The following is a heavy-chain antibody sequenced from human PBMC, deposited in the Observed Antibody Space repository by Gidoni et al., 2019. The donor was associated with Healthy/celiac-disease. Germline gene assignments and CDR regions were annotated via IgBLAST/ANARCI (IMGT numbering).Heavy chain of an antibody. CDR1: GGSFSGYY. V-gene: IGHV4-34*01. J-gene: IGHJ2*01. CDR2: INHSGST. Sequence: QVQLQQWGAGLLKPSETLSLTCAVYGGSFSGYYWSWIRQPPGKGLEWIGEINHSGSTNYNPSLKSRVTISVDTSKNQFSLKLSSVTAADTAVYYCARDVLTGYYKNRPRYFDLWGRGTLVTVSS. D-gene: IGHD3-9*01. CDR3: ARDVLTGYYKNRPRYFDL.